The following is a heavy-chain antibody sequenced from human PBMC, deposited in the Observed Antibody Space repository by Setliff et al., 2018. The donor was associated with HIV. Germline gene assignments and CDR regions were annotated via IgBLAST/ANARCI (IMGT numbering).Heavy chain of an antibody. Sequence: GASVKVSCKASGGAFSSYAISWVRQAPGQGLEWMGVIIPIFGTANYAQKFQGRVTITTDESTSTAYMELSSLRSEDTAVYYCARGVPAAILFTNWFDPWGQGTLVTVSS. J-gene: IGHJ5*02. D-gene: IGHD2-2*01. CDR1: GGAFSSYA. CDR2: IIPIFGTA. V-gene: IGHV1-69*05. CDR3: ARGVPAAILFTNWFDP.